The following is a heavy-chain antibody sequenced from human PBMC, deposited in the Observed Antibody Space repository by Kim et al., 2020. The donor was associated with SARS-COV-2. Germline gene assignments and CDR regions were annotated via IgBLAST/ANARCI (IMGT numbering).Heavy chain of an antibody. J-gene: IGHJ6*03. CDR3: ARTGIVVVPAATRDYYYYYMDV. Sequence: ASVKVSCKASGYTFTSYAMNWVRQAPGQGLEWMGWINTNTGNPTYAQGFTGRFVFSLDTTVSTAYLQISSLKAEDTAVYYCARTGIVVVPAATRDYYYYYMDVWAKGTTVTVSS. D-gene: IGHD2-2*01. CDR1: GYTFTSYA. V-gene: IGHV7-4-1*02. CDR2: INTNTGNP.